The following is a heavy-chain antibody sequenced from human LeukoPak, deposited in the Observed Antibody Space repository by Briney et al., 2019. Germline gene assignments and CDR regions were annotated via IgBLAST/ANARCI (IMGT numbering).Heavy chain of an antibody. V-gene: IGHV3-23*01. CDR3: AKVVDI. Sequence: GGSLRLSCAASGFTFSNYAMTWLRQAPGKGLEWISTLSGGGGVTYYADSVKGRFTIPRDNSKNTVYLQVNSLRAEDTAVYYCAKVVDIWGQGTMVTVSS. J-gene: IGHJ3*02. D-gene: IGHD1-26*01. CDR2: LSGGGGVT. CDR1: GFTFSNYA.